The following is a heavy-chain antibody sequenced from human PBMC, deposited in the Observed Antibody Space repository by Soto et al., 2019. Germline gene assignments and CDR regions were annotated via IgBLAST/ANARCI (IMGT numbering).Heavy chain of an antibody. J-gene: IGHJ4*02. D-gene: IGHD3-3*01. CDR2: ISGSGGRT. V-gene: IGHV3-23*01. Sequence: GGSLRLSCAASGFTFSSYAMSWVRQAPGKGLEWVSFISGSGGRTYYADSVKGRFTISRDNSKNTLYLQMNSLRAEDTAVYYCARDSDYDFWSGPPDWGQGTLVTVSS. CDR1: GFTFSSYA. CDR3: ARDSDYDFWSGPPD.